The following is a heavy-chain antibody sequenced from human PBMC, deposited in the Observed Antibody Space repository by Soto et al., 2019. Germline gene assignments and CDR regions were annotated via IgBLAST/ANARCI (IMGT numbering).Heavy chain of an antibody. CDR2: INPNSGGT. D-gene: IGHD3-3*01. Sequence: GXSVKVSFKASGYPFTGYYMHWVRQAPGQGLEWMGWINPNSGGTNYAQKFQCRVTMTRDTSISTAYMELSRLRSGDTAVYYCARGPYDFWSGSADAFDIWGQRTMVTVSS. CDR3: ARGPYDFWSGSADAFDI. J-gene: IGHJ3*02. V-gene: IGHV1-2*02. CDR1: GYPFTGYY.